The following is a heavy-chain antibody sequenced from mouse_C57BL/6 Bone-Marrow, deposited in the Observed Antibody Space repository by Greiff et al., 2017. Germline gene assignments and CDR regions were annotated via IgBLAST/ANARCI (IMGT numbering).Heavy chain of an antibody. CDR1: GFTFSSYA. Sequence: DVQLVESGGGLVKPGGSLKLSCAASGFTFSSYAMSWVRQTPEKRLEWVATISDGGSYTYYPDNVKGRFTISRDNAKNNLYLQMSNLKSEDTAMYYCARERGYSTYFDYWGQGTTLTVSS. CDR2: ISDGGSYT. V-gene: IGHV5-4*01. CDR3: ARERGYSTYFDY. D-gene: IGHD2-5*01. J-gene: IGHJ2*01.